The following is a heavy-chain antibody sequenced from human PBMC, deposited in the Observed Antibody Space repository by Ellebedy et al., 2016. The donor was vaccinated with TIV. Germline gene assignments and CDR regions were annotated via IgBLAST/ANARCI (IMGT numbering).Heavy chain of an antibody. CDR3: AKVGYYYGSGFEY. D-gene: IGHD3-10*01. Sequence: PGGSLRLSCATSGFTLSNYGMVWVRQAPGKGLEWVASIRSAGNDKYYADSVKGRFPISRDNSKNTLYLQMNSLKAEDTSLYYCAKVGYYYGSGFEYWGQGTLVTVSS. CDR2: IRSAGNDK. V-gene: IGHV3-30*02. CDR1: GFTLSNYG. J-gene: IGHJ4*02.